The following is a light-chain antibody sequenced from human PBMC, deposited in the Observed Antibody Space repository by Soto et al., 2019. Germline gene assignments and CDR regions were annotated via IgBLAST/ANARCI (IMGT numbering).Light chain of an antibody. CDR3: SSYANSSTRV. V-gene: IGLV2-14*01. CDR1: SSDVGGYNY. CDR2: DVS. Sequence: QSALTQPASVSGSPGQSITISCTGTSSDVGGYNYVSWCQQHPGKAPKLMIYDVSNRPSGISDRFSGSKSGTTASLTFSGLQTEDEADNYCSSYANSSTRVFGGGTKLTVL. J-gene: IGLJ3*02.